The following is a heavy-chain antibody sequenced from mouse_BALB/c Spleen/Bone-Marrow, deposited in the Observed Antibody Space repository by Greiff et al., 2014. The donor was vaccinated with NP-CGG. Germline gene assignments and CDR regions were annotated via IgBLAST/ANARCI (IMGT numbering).Heavy chain of an antibody. D-gene: IGHD4-1*01. J-gene: IGHJ2*01. Sequence: VQLQQPGPDLVKPGASVRISCKASGYSFTGYYMHWVKQSHVKSLEWIGRINPYNGATTYNQNFKDKASLTVDKSSSTAYMELHSLTPEDSAVYYCARSWDYWGQGTTLTVSS. V-gene: IGHV1-31*01. CDR2: INPYNGAT. CDR1: GYSFTGYY. CDR3: ARSWDY.